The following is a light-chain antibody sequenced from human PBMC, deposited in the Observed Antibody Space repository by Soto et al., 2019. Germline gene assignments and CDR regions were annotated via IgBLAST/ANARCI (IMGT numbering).Light chain of an antibody. Sequence: EIALTQSPATLSLSPEERATLSCRASQSVSSYLAWYQQKPGQAPRLLIYDASNRATGIPARFSGSGSGTDFTLTISSLEPEDFVVYYCQQRSNWPPLFTFGPGTKVEIK. CDR2: DAS. V-gene: IGKV3-11*01. CDR1: QSVSSY. CDR3: QQRSNWPPLFT. J-gene: IGKJ3*01.